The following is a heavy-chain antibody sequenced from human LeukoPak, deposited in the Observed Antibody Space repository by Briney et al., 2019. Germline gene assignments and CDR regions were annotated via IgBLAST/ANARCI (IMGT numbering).Heavy chain of an antibody. D-gene: IGHD4-17*01. CDR3: ARDFPTMTTAGAFDI. Sequence: GGSLRLSCAASGFTFTNSSMTWVRRAPGKGLEWVSSISSSSSYIYYADSVKGRFTISRHNAKNSLYLQMNSQRAEDTAVYYCARDFPTMTTAGAFDIWGQGTMVTVSS. CDR1: GFTFTNSS. V-gene: IGHV3-21*01. J-gene: IGHJ3*02. CDR2: ISSSSSYI.